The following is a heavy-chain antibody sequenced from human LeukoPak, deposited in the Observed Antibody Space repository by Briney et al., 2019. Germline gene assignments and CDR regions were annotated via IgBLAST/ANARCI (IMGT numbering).Heavy chain of an antibody. J-gene: IGHJ4*02. V-gene: IGHV3-23*01. CDR3: AKALYDSSGYLFDY. D-gene: IGHD3-22*01. CDR2: ISGSGTST. Sequence: PGGSLRLSCAASGFTFSSYAMSWVRQAPGKGLEWVSVISGSGTSTYYADSVKGRFTISRDNSKNTLYLQMNSLRAEDTAVYYCAKALYDSSGYLFDYWGQGTLVTVSS. CDR1: GFTFSSYA.